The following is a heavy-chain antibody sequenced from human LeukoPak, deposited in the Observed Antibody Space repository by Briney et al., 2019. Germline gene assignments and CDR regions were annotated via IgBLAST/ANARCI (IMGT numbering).Heavy chain of an antibody. CDR2: INWNGGST. V-gene: IGHV3-20*04. CDR1: GFTFSNYA. Sequence: GGSLRLSCAASGFTFSNYAMSWVRQAPGKGLEWVSGINWNGGSTGYADSVKGRFTISRDNAKNSLYLQMNSLRAEDTAVYYCVRVATPFITAGAFDIWGQGTMVTVSS. CDR3: VRVATPFITAGAFDI. D-gene: IGHD3-22*01. J-gene: IGHJ3*02.